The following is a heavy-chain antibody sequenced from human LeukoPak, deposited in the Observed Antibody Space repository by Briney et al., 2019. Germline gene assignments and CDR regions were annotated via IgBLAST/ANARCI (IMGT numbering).Heavy chain of an antibody. J-gene: IGHJ4*02. Sequence: GGSLRLSCAASGFTFSSYAMSWVRQAPGKGLEWVSAISGSGGSTYYADSVKGRFTISRDNSKNTLHLQMNSLRAEDTAVYYCAKGGIMITFGGVIVIPFDYWGQGTLVTVSS. CDR2: ISGSGGST. V-gene: IGHV3-23*01. CDR3: AKGGIMITFGGVIVIPFDY. D-gene: IGHD3-16*02. CDR1: GFTFSSYA.